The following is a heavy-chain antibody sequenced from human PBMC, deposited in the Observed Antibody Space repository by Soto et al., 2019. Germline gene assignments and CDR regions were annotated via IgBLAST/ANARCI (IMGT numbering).Heavy chain of an antibody. CDR3: ATYPGEYGVRGSPLFDY. Sequence: EVQLLESGGGLVQPGGSLRLSCAASGFTFSSYAMSWVRQAPGKGLEWVSAISGSGGSTYYADAVKGRFTISRDNSKNTQYLQMNSLRAEDTAVYYCATYPGEYGVRGSPLFDYWGQGTLVTVSS. CDR2: ISGSGGST. V-gene: IGHV3-23*01. D-gene: IGHD3-10*01. J-gene: IGHJ4*02. CDR1: GFTFSSYA.